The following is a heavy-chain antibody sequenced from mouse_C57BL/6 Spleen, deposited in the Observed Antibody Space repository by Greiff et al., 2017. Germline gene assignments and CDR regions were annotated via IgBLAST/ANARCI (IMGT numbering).Heavy chain of an antibody. D-gene: IGHD1-1*01. Sequence: QVQLQQSGAELVKPGASVKISCKASGYTFTDYYINWVKQRPGQGLEWIGKLGPGSGSTYYNEKFKGKATLTADKSSSTAYMQLSSLTSEDSAVYFCARSTVVATPLIDVWGTGTTVTVSS. J-gene: IGHJ1*03. CDR3: ARSTVVATPLIDV. CDR1: GYTFTDYY. V-gene: IGHV1-77*01. CDR2: LGPGSGST.